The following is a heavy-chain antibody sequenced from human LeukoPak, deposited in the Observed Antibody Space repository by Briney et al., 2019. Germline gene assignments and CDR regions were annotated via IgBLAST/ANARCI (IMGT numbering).Heavy chain of an antibody. Sequence: ASVKVSRKVSGYTLTELSMHWVRQAPGKGLEWMGGFDPEDGETIYAQKFQGRVTMTEDTSTDTAYMELSSLRSEDTAVYYCATAGYCSGGSCSYFDYWGQGTLVTVSS. CDR3: ATAGYCSGGSCSYFDY. CDR2: FDPEDGET. CDR1: GYTLTELS. J-gene: IGHJ4*02. D-gene: IGHD2-15*01. V-gene: IGHV1-24*01.